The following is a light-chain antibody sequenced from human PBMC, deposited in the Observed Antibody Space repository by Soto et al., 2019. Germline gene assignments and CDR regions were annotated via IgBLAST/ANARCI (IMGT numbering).Light chain of an antibody. Sequence: EIVLTQSPGTLSLSPGERATLSCKASQSVSSNFLAWYQRKPGQAPRLLMYGASYRATDIPSRFRGSGSGTDFTITITRLEPEDFAVYYCQQYGTSPPTFVQGTKVEI. CDR3: QQYGTSPPT. CDR2: GAS. CDR1: QSVSSNF. J-gene: IGKJ1*01. V-gene: IGKV3-20*01.